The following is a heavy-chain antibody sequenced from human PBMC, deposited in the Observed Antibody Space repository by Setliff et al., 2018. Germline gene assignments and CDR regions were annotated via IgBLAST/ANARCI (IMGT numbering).Heavy chain of an antibody. Sequence: ASVKVSCKASGYTFIDYGMSWVRQAPGQSLEWMGWINTHTGNPTYAQGFTGRFVFSLDTSVSTAYLQISSLKAEDTAVYYCARASRFGTTVYRGYYYMDVWGKGTTVTVSS. J-gene: IGHJ6*03. V-gene: IGHV7-4-1*02. D-gene: IGHD4-4*01. CDR1: GYTFIDYG. CDR3: ARASRFGTTVYRGYYYMDV. CDR2: INTHTGNP.